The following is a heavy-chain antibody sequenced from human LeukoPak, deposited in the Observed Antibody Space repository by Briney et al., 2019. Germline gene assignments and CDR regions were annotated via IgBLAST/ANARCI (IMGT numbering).Heavy chain of an antibody. D-gene: IGHD2-15*01. V-gene: IGHV1-2*02. CDR2: INPNSGGT. J-gene: IGHJ4*02. CDR1: GYTFTGYY. Sequence: ASVKVSCKASGYTFTGYYMHWVRQAPGQGLEWMGWINPNSGGTNYAQKFQGRVTMTRDTSISTAYMELSRLRSDDTAVYYCAGESHQYCSGGSCYPFDYWGQGTLVTVSS. CDR3: AGESHQYCSGGSCYPFDY.